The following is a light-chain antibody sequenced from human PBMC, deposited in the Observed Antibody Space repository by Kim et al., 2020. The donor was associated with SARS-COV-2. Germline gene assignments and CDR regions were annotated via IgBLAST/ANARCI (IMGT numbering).Light chain of an antibody. CDR3: MQRTHWPYT. CDR1: QSLLHSDGNTY. J-gene: IGKJ2*01. CDR2: KVS. V-gene: IGKV2-30*02. Sequence: DVVMTQSPLSLPVTLGQPASISCRSSQSLLHSDGNTYLTWLLQRPGQSPRRLISKVSSRDSGVPQRFRGSGSGSDFTLEISWVEAEDVGIYYCMQRTHWPYTFGQGTKLEI.